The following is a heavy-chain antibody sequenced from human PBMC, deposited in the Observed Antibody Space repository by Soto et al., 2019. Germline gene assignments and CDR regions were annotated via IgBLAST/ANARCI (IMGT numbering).Heavy chain of an antibody. CDR2: IYYSGST. Sequence: SETLSLTCTVSGGSISSGGYYWSWIRQHPGKGLEWIGYIYYSGSTYYNPSLKSRVTISVDTSKNQFSMKLSSVTAADTAVYFCARSPDYYYDSSGYQSRAFDSWGQGTLVTVSS. J-gene: IGHJ4*02. D-gene: IGHD3-22*01. CDR1: GGSISSGGYY. CDR3: ARSPDYYYDSSGYQSRAFDS. V-gene: IGHV4-31*03.